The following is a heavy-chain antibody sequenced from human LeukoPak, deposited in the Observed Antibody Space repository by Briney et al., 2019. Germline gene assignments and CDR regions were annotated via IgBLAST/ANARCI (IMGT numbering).Heavy chain of an antibody. D-gene: IGHD1-26*01. Sequence: ASVKVSCKASGYTLSSYHMSWVRQAPGQGLEWMGWINGYNGNTKYAQKIQGRVTMTTDSSTNTAYMDLRRLRSDDTAVYYCARNDGTSGLPFEIWGQGTMVTVSS. V-gene: IGHV1-18*01. CDR2: INGYNGNT. CDR3: ARNDGTSGLPFEI. J-gene: IGHJ3*02. CDR1: GYTLSSYH.